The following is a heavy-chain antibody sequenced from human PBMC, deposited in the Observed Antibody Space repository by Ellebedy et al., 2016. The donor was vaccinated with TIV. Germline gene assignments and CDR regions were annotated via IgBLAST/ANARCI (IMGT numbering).Heavy chain of an antibody. CDR3: AREVGDTSYGFAD. CDR1: GFTFSSYA. D-gene: IGHD5-18*01. V-gene: IGHV3-23*01. Sequence: GGSLRLSCAASGFTFSSYAMSWVRQAPGKGLEWVSAISGSGGSTYYADSVKGRFTISRDNARNSLDLQMNSLRDGDTAVYYCAREVGDTSYGFADWGQGTLVIVSS. CDR2: ISGSGGST. J-gene: IGHJ4*02.